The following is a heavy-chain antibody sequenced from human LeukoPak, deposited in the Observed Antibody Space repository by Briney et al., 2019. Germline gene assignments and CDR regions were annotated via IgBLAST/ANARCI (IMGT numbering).Heavy chain of an antibody. J-gene: IGHJ4*02. CDR2: INPNSGGT. D-gene: IGHD3-10*01. CDR1: GYTFTGYY. CDR3: ARDHRFGGVPITRSPSNPDY. V-gene: IGHV1-2*02. Sequence: GASVKVSCKASGYTFTGYYMHRVRQAPGQGLEWMGWINPNSGGTNYAQKFQGRVTMTRDTSISTAYMELSRLRSDDTAVYYCARDHRFGGVPITRSPSNPDYWGQGTLVTVSS.